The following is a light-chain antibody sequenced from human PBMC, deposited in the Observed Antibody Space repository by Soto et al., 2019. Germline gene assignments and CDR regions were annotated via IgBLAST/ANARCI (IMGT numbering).Light chain of an antibody. CDR3: QQRSNWLT. V-gene: IGKV3-11*01. CDR1: QSVSSY. CDR2: DAS. Sequence: EIVLTQSPATLSLSPGERATLSCRASQSVSSYLAWYQQKPGQAPRLLIYDASNRATGIPARFSGSGSGTDFTLTISSREPEDFAVYYCQQRSNWLTFGGGTKVELK. J-gene: IGKJ4*01.